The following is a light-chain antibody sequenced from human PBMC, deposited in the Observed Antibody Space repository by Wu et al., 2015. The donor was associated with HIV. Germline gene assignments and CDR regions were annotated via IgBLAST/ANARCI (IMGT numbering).Light chain of an antibody. V-gene: IGKV3-20*01. CDR1: QSVSSSY. CDR3: QQYNNWPLM. J-gene: IGKJ2*01. Sequence: EVVLTQSPGTLSLSPGERATLSCRVSQSVSSSYLAWYQQKPGQAPRLLIYGASNRATGIPDRFSGSGSGTEFTLTITSLQSEDSAVYYCQQYNNWPLMFGQGTKLEIK. CDR2: GAS.